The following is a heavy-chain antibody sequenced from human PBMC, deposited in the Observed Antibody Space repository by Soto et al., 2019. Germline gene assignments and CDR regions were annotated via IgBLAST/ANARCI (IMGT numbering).Heavy chain of an antibody. J-gene: IGHJ3*02. D-gene: IGHD3-9*01. CDR2: IKQDGSEK. Sequence: PGGSLRLSCAASGFSFDRYWMNWVRQAPGKGLEWVANIKQDGSEKNYVDSVEGRFTISRDNAKSSLYLQMNSLRAEDTAVYYCAREPRFWTGTTDAFEIWGQGTMVTVSS. V-gene: IGHV3-7*05. CDR3: AREPRFWTGTTDAFEI. CDR1: GFSFDRYW.